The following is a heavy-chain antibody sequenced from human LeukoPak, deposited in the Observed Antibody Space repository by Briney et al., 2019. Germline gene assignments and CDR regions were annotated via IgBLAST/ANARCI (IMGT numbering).Heavy chain of an antibody. Sequence: ASVKVSCKASGGTFSSYAISWVRQAPGQGLEWMGGIIPIFGTANYAQKFQGRVTITTDESTGTAYMELSSLRSEDTAVYYCARDLAYCSGGSCSKPNPFDYWGQGTLVTVSS. CDR3: ARDLAYCSGGSCSKPNPFDY. D-gene: IGHD2-15*01. V-gene: IGHV1-69*05. CDR2: IIPIFGTA. J-gene: IGHJ4*02. CDR1: GGTFSSYA.